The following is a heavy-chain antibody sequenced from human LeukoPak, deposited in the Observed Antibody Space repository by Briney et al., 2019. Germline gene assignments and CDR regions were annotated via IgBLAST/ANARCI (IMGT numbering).Heavy chain of an antibody. CDR3: ARVDYDFWSGYSTY. CDR2: ISSGGSTI. Sequence: GGSLRLSCAASGLTFSSYEMNWVRQAPGKGLEWVSYISSGGSTIYYADSVKGRFTISRDNAKNSLYLQMNSLRAEDTAVYYCARVDYDFWSGYSTYWGQGTLVTVSS. CDR1: GLTFSSYE. J-gene: IGHJ4*02. V-gene: IGHV3-48*03. D-gene: IGHD3-3*01.